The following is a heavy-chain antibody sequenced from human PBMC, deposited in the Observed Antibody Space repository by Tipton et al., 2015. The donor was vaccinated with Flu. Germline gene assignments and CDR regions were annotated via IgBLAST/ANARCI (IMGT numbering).Heavy chain of an antibody. V-gene: IGHV3-7*03. CDR2: IKQDGSEK. CDR3: AKNLKEYGDYYFGS. D-gene: IGHD3/OR15-3a*01. J-gene: IGHJ4*02. Sequence: QLVQSGGGLVQPGGSLRLSCAASGITFSSYWMSWVRQAPGKGLEWVANIKQDGSEKYYVDSVKGRFTISRDQSKNTVYLQMNSLRAEDTAIYFCAKNLKEYGDYYFGSWGQGTQVTVSA. CDR1: GITFSSYW.